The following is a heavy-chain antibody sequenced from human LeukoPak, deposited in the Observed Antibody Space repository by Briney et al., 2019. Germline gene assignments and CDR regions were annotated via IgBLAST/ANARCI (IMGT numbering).Heavy chain of an antibody. CDR3: ARSRRRLAQLDY. D-gene: IGHD1-1*01. J-gene: IGHJ4*02. Sequence: PSETLSLTCTVYTSSISSNYYWDCIRQPPGKGLEWIGSLYHSGNTYYKPSITSPATTSLDTPKHQLSLKLRSVTAADTAVYYCARSRRRLAQLDYWGQGTLVTVSS. CDR2: LYHSGNT. V-gene: IGHV4-38-2*02. CDR1: TSSISSNYY.